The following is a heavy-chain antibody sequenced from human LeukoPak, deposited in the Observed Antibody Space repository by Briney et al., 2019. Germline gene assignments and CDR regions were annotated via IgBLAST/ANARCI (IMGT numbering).Heavy chain of an antibody. CDR3: TRAKRVIFDY. J-gene: IGHJ4*02. Sequence: ASVKVSCKASGYTFTGYYMHWVRQAPGLGLEWMGWINPNSGATLYAQKFQGGVTMTRDTSINTAYMELSSLRSDDTAVYYCTRAKRVIFDYWGQGTLVTVSS. V-gene: IGHV1-2*02. CDR2: INPNSGAT. CDR1: GYTFTGYY. D-gene: IGHD1-1*01.